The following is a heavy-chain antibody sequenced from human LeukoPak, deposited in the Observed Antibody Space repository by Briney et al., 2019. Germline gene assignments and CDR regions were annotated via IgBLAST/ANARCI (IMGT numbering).Heavy chain of an antibody. Sequence: PGGSRRLSCAASGFTFDTYWMHWVRQAPGKGLVWVSRIHRDGNNINYADFVQGRFTVSRDNAKNTLYLQMHSLRVEDTAMYYCARGLRDRYGMDVWGQGTTVTVSS. CDR1: GFTFDTYW. J-gene: IGHJ6*02. V-gene: IGHV3-74*01. CDR2: IHRDGNNI. CDR3: ARGLRDRYGMDV.